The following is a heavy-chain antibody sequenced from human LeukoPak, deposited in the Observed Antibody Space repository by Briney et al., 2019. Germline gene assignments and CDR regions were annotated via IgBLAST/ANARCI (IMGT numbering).Heavy chain of an antibody. V-gene: IGHV1-2*04. J-gene: IGHJ3*02. CDR1: GYTFTRYD. D-gene: IGHD3-10*01. Sequence: ASVKVSCKTSGYTFTRYDINWVRQAPGQGLEWMGWINPNSGGTKYAQKFQGWVTMTRDTSISTAYMELSGLTSDHTAVYYCARQYYYGSEDAFDIWGQGTMVTVSP. CDR3: ARQYYYGSEDAFDI. CDR2: INPNSGGT.